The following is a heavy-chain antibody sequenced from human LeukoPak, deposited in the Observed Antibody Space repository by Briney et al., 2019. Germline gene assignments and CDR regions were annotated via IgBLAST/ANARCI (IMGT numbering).Heavy chain of an antibody. D-gene: IGHD5-12*01. V-gene: IGHV3-33*06. CDR3: AKDGGYSGYFDY. Sequence: GGSLRLSCAASGFTFSSYGMHWVRQAPGKGLEWVAVIWYDGSNKYYADSVKGRFTISRDNSKNTPYLQMNSLRAEDTAVYYCAKDGGYSGYFDYWGQGTLVTVSS. CDR2: IWYDGSNK. CDR1: GFTFSSYG. J-gene: IGHJ4*02.